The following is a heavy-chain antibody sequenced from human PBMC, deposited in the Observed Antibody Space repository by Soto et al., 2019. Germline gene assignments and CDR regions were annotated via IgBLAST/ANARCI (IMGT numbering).Heavy chain of an antibody. V-gene: IGHV4-4*02. CDR2: IAHDGHT. CDR1: SGSITTSVL. CDR3: VGGRDYDY. J-gene: IGHJ4*02. D-gene: IGHD1-26*01. Sequence: SETLSLTCDVSSGSITTSVLWTWVRQFPGKGLEWIGEIAHDGHTNYNPSLSGRVTMSVDLSNSQFSLNVASVTAADTAVYFCVGGRDYDYWGQGTLVTVSS.